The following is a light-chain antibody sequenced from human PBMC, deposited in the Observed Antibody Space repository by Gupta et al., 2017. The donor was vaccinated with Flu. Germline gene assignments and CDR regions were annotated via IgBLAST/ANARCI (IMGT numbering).Light chain of an antibody. CDR3: QQRSSRPMYT. Sequence: ATLYLSPGERATLSCRASQRISSYIDWYKKKPGQAPRLLMYDVSHRDAGIPVRFSGSGYGKDLTLTISSREPEDFAVYYCQQRSSRPMYTFGQGTELEIK. CDR1: QRISSY. J-gene: IGKJ2*01. V-gene: IGKV3-11*01. CDR2: DVS.